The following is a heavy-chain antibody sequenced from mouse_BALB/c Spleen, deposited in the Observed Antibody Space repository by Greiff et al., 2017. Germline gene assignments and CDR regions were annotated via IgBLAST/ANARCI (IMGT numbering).Heavy chain of an antibody. CDR2: IDPENGNT. Sequence: EVHLVESGAELVRPGALVKLSCKASGFNIKDYYMHWVKQRPEQGLEWIGWIDPENGNTIYDPKFQGKASITADTSSNTAYLQLSSLTSEDTAVYYCARNYYGSSHWYFDVWGAGTTVTVSS. V-gene: IGHV14-1*02. D-gene: IGHD1-1*01. CDR3: ARNYYGSSHWYFDV. CDR1: GFNIKDYY. J-gene: IGHJ1*01.